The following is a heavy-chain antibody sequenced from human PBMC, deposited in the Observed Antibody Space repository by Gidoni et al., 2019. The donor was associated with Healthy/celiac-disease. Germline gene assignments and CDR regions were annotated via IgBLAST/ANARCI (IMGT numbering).Heavy chain of an antibody. J-gene: IGHJ4*02. CDR3: ASDIYYVFDY. CDR1: GFTFSSYW. V-gene: IGHV3-7*03. D-gene: IGHD3-10*02. Sequence: LRLSCAASGFTFSSYWMSWVRQSPGKGLEWVANIKQDGSEKSYVDSVKGRFTISRDNAKNSLYLQMNSLRAEDTAVYYCASDIYYVFDYWGQGTLVTVSS. CDR2: IKQDGSEK.